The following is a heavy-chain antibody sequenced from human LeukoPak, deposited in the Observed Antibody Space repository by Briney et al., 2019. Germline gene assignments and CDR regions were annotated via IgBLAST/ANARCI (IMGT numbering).Heavy chain of an antibody. Sequence: GGSLRLSCAASGLTFSSYSMNWVRQAPGKGLEWVSYISSSSSTIYYADSVKGRFTISRDNAKNSLYLQMNSLRAEDTAVYYCARIKYSSGWYFDYWGQGTLVTVSS. CDR3: ARIKYSSGWYFDY. D-gene: IGHD6-19*01. CDR2: ISSSSSTI. J-gene: IGHJ4*02. V-gene: IGHV3-48*01. CDR1: GLTFSSYS.